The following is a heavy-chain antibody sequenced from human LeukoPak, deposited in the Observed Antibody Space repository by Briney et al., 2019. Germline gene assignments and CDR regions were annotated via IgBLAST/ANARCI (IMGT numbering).Heavy chain of an antibody. J-gene: IGHJ4*02. Sequence: GGSLRLSCVASGFTFRSYALNWVRQAPGKGLEWVSAISDSGGSTYYADSVKGRFIISRDNSKNTLFLQMNSLRADDTAVYYCAKDIWDYYDSSGTPGYDYWGQGTLVTVSS. D-gene: IGHD3-22*01. CDR3: AKDIWDYYDSSGTPGYDY. CDR2: ISDSGGST. CDR1: GFTFRSYA. V-gene: IGHV3-23*01.